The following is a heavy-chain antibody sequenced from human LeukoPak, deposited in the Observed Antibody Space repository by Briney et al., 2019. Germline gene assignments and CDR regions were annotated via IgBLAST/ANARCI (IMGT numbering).Heavy chain of an antibody. V-gene: IGHV4-30-2*01. Sequence: PSETLSLTCTVSGGSISSGGYYWSWIRQPPGKGLEWIGYIYHSGSTYYNPSLKSRVTVSVDRSKNQFSLKLSSVTAVDTAVYYCARDLRLISDFWSGGGVVPGGNMDVWGKGTTVTVSS. D-gene: IGHD3-3*01. J-gene: IGHJ6*03. CDR1: GGSISSGGYY. CDR2: IYHSGST. CDR3: ARDLRLISDFWSGGGVVPGGNMDV.